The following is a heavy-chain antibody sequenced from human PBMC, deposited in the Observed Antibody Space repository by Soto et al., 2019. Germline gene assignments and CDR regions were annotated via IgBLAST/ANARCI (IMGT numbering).Heavy chain of an antibody. CDR3: AREYCSGGSCYDYYYYGMDV. Sequence: GGSLRLPCAASGFTFSSYSMNWVRQAPGKGLEWVSSISSSSSYIYYADSVKGRFTISRDNAKNSLYLQMNSLRAEDTAVYYCAREYCSGGSCYDYYYYGMDVWGQGTTVTGSS. D-gene: IGHD2-15*01. CDR2: ISSSSSYI. V-gene: IGHV3-21*01. J-gene: IGHJ6*02. CDR1: GFTFSSYS.